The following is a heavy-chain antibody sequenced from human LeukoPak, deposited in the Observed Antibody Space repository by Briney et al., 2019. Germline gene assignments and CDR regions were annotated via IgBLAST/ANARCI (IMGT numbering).Heavy chain of an antibody. CDR2: INPNSGGT. CDR1: GYTFTGYY. V-gene: IGHV1-2*02. CDR3: ARGAGLAAAGTYY. D-gene: IGHD6-13*01. Sequence: ASVKVSCKASGYTFTGYYMNWVRQAPGQGLEWMGWINPNSGGTNYAQKFQGRVTMTRDTSISTAYMDLSRLRSDDTAVYYCARGAGLAAAGTYYWGQGTLVTVSS. J-gene: IGHJ4*02.